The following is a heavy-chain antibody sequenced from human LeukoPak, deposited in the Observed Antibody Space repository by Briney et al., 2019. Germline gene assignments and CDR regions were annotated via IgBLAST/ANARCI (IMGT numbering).Heavy chain of an antibody. Sequence: ASVKVSCKASGYTFTGYYMHWVRQAPGQGLEWMGWINPNSGGTNYAQKFQGRVTMTRDTSISTAYMELSRLRSDDTAVYYCARGRDGYSYEASDAFDIWGQGTMVTVSS. V-gene: IGHV1-2*02. CDR2: INPNSGGT. CDR3: ARGRDGYSYEASDAFDI. D-gene: IGHD5-24*01. J-gene: IGHJ3*02. CDR1: GYTFTGYY.